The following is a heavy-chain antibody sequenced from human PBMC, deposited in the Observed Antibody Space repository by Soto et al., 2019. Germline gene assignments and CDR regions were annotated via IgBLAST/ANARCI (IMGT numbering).Heavy chain of an antibody. CDR2: IWYDGSNK. Sequence: QVQLVESGGGVVQPGRSLRLSCAASGFTFSSYGMHWVRQAPGKGLEWVAVIWYDGSNKYYADSVKGRFTISRDNSKNTLYLQMNSLRAEDTAVYYCARDEAEYDFWSGYHNYYYGMDVWGQGTTVTVSS. D-gene: IGHD3-3*01. CDR3: ARDEAEYDFWSGYHNYYYGMDV. CDR1: GFTFSSYG. J-gene: IGHJ6*02. V-gene: IGHV3-33*01.